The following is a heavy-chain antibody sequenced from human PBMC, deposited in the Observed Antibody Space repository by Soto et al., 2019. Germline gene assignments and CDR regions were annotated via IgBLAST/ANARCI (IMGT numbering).Heavy chain of an antibody. V-gene: IGHV1-69*02. D-gene: IGHD3-10*01. J-gene: IGHJ6*02. CDR2: IIPILGIS. CDR3: ARGGEDYYYYGMDV. CDR1: GGTFSSYT. Sequence: GASVKFSCKAAGGTFSSYTISWVRQAPGQVLECMVRIIPILGISNYXXKFQGRVXXTSDKSTSTAXMELSXLRSEDTAVXYCARGGEDYYYYGMDVWCQGTTVTXSS.